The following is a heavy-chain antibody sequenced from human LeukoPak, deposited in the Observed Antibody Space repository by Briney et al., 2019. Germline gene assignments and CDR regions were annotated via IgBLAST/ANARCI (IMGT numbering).Heavy chain of an antibody. CDR3: AKGPSKLGYCSGGSCYSGDY. V-gene: IGHV3-23*01. CDR2: ISGGGGST. J-gene: IGHJ4*02. D-gene: IGHD2-15*01. CDR1: GFTFSSYA. Sequence: PGGSLRLSCAASGFTFSSYAMSWVRQAPGKGLEWVSAISGGGGSTYYADSVKGRFTISRDNSKNTLYLQMNSLRDEDTAVYYCAKGPSKLGYCSGGSCYSGDYWGQGTLVTVSS.